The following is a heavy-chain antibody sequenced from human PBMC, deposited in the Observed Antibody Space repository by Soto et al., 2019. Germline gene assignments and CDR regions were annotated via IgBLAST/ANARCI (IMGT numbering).Heavy chain of an antibody. D-gene: IGHD2-15*01. CDR2: INNSGGST. V-gene: IGHV3-23*01. J-gene: IGHJ6*02. CDR1: GFTFSSYA. Sequence: GGSLRLSCAASGFTFSSYAMSWVRQAPGKGLEWVSAINNSGGSTYYADSVKGRFTISRDNSKNTVYLQMNSLRAEDTAVYYCAREQPPALYFGMDVWGQGTTVTVSS. CDR3: AREQPPALYFGMDV.